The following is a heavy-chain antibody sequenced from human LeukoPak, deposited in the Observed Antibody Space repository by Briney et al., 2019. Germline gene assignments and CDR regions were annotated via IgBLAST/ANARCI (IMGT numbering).Heavy chain of an antibody. CDR1: GYTFTSYG. CDR2: ISSYNGKT. V-gene: IGHV1-18*01. Sequence: ASVKVSCKASGYTFTSYGISWVRQAPGQGLEWMGWISSYNGKTNYAQNLQGRVIMTTDTSTTTAYMELRSLRSDDTAVYYCARVVTAITVFGVVYDSFDMWGQGTRVTVSS. CDR3: ARVVTAITVFGVVYDSFDM. J-gene: IGHJ3*02. D-gene: IGHD3-3*01.